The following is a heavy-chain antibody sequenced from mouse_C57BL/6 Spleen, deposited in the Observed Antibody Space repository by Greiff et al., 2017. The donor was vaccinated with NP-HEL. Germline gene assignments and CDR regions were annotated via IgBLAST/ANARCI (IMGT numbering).Heavy chain of an antibody. CDR1: GYTFTSYW. V-gene: IGHV1-52*01. CDR2: IDPSDSET. CDR3: ARSYYYGTRFDY. J-gene: IGHJ2*01. D-gene: IGHD1-1*01. Sequence: QVHVKQPGAELVRPGSSVKLSCKASGYTFTSYWMHWVKQRPIQGLEWIGNIDPSDSETHYIQKFKDKATLTVDKSSSTAYMQLSSLTSEDSAVYYCARSYYYGTRFDYWGQGTTLTVSS.